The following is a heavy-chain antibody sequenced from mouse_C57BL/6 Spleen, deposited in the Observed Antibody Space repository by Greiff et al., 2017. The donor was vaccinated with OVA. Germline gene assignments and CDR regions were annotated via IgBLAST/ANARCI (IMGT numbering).Heavy chain of an antibody. CDR3: ARGYYKEAMDY. CDR1: GYTFTDYY. CDR2: INPNNGGT. V-gene: IGHV1-26*01. D-gene: IGHD2-12*01. Sequence: VQLQQSGPELVKPGASVKISCKASGYTFTDYYMNWVKQSHGKSLEWIGDINPNNGGTSYNQKFKGKATLTVDKSSSTAYMELRSLTSEDSAVYYCARGYYKEAMDYWGQGTSVTVSS. J-gene: IGHJ4*01.